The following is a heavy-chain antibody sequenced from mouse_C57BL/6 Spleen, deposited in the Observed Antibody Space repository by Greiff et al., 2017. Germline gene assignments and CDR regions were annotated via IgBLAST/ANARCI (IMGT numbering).Heavy chain of an antibody. J-gene: IGHJ2*01. V-gene: IGHV1-64*01. D-gene: IGHD1-1*01. Sequence: QVQLQQPGAELVKPGASVKLSCKASGYTFTSYWMHWVKQRPGQGLEWIGMIHPNSGSTNYNVKFKSKATLTVDKSSSTAYMQLSSLTSEDSAVYYCARSGYYGSSFDYWGQGTTLTVSS. CDR3: ARSGYYGSSFDY. CDR1: GYTFTSYW. CDR2: IHPNSGST.